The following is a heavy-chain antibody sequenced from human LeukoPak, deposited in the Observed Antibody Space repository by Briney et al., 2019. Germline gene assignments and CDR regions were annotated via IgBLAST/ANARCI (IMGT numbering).Heavy chain of an antibody. Sequence: ASVKVSCKASRYTFTSYDINWVRQATGQGLEWMGWMNPNSGKTGYAQKFQGRVTITRNTSISTAYMELSSLRSEDTAVYYCARDDDYGSGSYTYWGQGTLVTVSS. CDR2: MNPNSGKT. D-gene: IGHD3-10*01. CDR1: RYTFTSYD. J-gene: IGHJ4*02. V-gene: IGHV1-8*03. CDR3: ARDDDYGSGSYTY.